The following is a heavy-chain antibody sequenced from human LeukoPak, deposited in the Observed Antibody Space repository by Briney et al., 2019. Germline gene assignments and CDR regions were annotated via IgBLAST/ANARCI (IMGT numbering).Heavy chain of an antibody. Sequence: SQTLSLTCALSGDSVSSNSAAWNWIRQSPSRGLEWLGRTSYRSKLYNHYAVSVKSRLTIHPNTSKTQFSLQLNSVTPEDTAVYYCARDHSSSWYNYYGMDVWGQGTTVTVSS. D-gene: IGHD6-13*01. CDR1: GDSVSSNSAA. CDR2: TSYRSKLYN. J-gene: IGHJ6*02. CDR3: ARDHSSSWYNYYGMDV. V-gene: IGHV6-1*01.